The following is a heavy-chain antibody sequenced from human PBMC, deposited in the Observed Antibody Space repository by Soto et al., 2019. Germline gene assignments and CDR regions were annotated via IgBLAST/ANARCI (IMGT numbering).Heavy chain of an antibody. CDR1: GYTFSSYA. CDR3: ARGGYYDSSGSRDYHYYGMDV. CDR2: ISPYNDDT. V-gene: IGHV1-18*01. D-gene: IGHD3-22*01. Sequence: GASVKVSCKASGYTFSSYAISWVRQAPGQGLEWLGWISPYNDDTKYAQKLQGRVFMTTDTPTKTAHLDLRSLRSDDTAVYYCARGGYYDSSGSRDYHYYGMDVWGQGTKVTGSS. J-gene: IGHJ6*02.